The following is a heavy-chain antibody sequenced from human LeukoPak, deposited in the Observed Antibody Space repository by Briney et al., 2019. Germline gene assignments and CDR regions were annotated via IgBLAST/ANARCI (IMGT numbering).Heavy chain of an antibody. J-gene: IGHJ4*02. CDR2: IYPGDSDT. D-gene: IGHD1-7*01. V-gene: IGHV5-51*01. Sequence: GQSLKISCKGSGYSFTNYWIGWVRQMPGKGLEWVGFIYPGDSDTRYSPSFQGQVTISADKSITTAYLQWSGLKASDTAIYYCARPGNTGTDYFQFWGQGTLVTVSS. CDR3: ARPGNTGTDYFQF. CDR1: GYSFTNYW.